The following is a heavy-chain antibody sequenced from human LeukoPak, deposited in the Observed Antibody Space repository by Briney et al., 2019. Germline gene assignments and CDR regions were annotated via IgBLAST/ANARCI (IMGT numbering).Heavy chain of an antibody. CDR2: IYYSGST. CDR1: GGSISSSSYY. J-gene: IGHJ4*02. Sequence: PSETLSLTCTVSGGSISSSSYYWGWIRQPPGKGLEWIGSIYYSGSTYYNPSLKSRVTISVDTSKNQFSLKLSSVTAADTAVYYCARQGTGYDSSGYYYNDKYYFDYWGQGTLVTVSS. CDR3: ARQGTGYDSSGYYYNDKYYFDY. D-gene: IGHD3-22*01. V-gene: IGHV4-39*01.